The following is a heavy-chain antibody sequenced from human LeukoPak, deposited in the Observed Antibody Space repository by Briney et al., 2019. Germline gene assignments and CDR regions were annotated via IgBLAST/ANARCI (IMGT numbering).Heavy chain of an antibody. Sequence: GGSLRLSCAASGFTFSSYAMSWVRQAPGKGLEWVSAISGSGGSTYYADSVKGRFTISRDNSKNTLYLQMNSLRAEDTAAYYCAKIQYDSSGYYPTGDQPYFDYWGQGTLVTVSS. CDR2: ISGSGGST. D-gene: IGHD3-22*01. CDR3: AKIQYDSSGYYPTGDQPYFDY. CDR1: GFTFSSYA. V-gene: IGHV3-23*01. J-gene: IGHJ4*02.